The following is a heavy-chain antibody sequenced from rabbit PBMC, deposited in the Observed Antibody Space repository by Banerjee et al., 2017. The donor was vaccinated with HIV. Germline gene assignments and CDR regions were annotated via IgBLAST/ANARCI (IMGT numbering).Heavy chain of an antibody. CDR1: GFSFSRGYD. Sequence: QSLEESGGDLVKPGASLTLTCTASGFSFSRGYDMCWVRQAPGKGLEWIACIWTGDGATHYASWVISRFTISKTSSTTVTLQMTSLTAADTATYFCTREHWQYFNLWGPGTLVTVS. CDR2: IWTGDGAT. CDR3: TREHWQYFNL. J-gene: IGHJ4*01. V-gene: IGHV1S40*01. D-gene: IGHD7-1*01.